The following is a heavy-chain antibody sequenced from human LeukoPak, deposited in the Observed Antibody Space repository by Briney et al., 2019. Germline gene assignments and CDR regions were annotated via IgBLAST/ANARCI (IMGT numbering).Heavy chain of an antibody. CDR3: AQREGVPAATRWHFDL. J-gene: IGHJ2*01. V-gene: IGHV3-30*02. Sequence: GGSLRLSCATSGFTFRSYGMHWVRQAPGKGLEWVAFIRFDASNKYYTDSVKGRFTISRDNSKNTLYLQMNSLRAEDTAVYYCAQREGVPAATRWHFDLWGRGTLVTVSS. CDR2: IRFDASNK. CDR1: GFTFRSYG. D-gene: IGHD2-2*01.